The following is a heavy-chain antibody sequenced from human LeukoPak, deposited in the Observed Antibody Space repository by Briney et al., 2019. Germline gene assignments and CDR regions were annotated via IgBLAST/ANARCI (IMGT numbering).Heavy chain of an antibody. CDR1: GFTFDDYG. J-gene: IGHJ4*02. CDR2: ISGSGGST. D-gene: IGHD5-18*01. V-gene: IGHV3-23*01. CDR3: AKDGSYSCGYDY. Sequence: GGSLRLSCAASGFTFDDYGMSWVRQAPGKGLEWVSAISGSGGSTYYADSVKGRFTISRDNSKNTLYLQMNSLRAEDTAVYYCAKDGSYSCGYDYWGQGTLVTVSS.